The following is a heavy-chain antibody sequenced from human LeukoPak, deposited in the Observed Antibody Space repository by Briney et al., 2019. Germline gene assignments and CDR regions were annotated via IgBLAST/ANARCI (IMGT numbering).Heavy chain of an antibody. V-gene: IGHV4-59*01. CDR2: IYYSGST. CDR1: GGSISSYY. J-gene: IGHJ3*02. CDR3: ARDRLGSAFDI. D-gene: IGHD3-16*01. Sequence: SETLSLTCTVSGGSISSYYWSWIRQPPGKGLEWIGYIYYSGSTNYNPSLKSRVTISVDTSKNQFSLKLSSVTAADTAVYYCARDRLGSAFDIWGQGTTVTVSS.